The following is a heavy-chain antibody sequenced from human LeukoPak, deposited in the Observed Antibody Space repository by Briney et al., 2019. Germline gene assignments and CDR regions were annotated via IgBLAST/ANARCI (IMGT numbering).Heavy chain of an antibody. CDR3: AGGLDFWSPLDY. CDR2: IKQDGSEK. V-gene: IGHV3-7*04. J-gene: IGHJ4*02. Sequence: GGSLRLSCAASGFTFSRFWMSWVRQAPGKGLEWVANIKQDGSEKYYVDSVKGRFTISRDNTKKSLYPQMNSLRAEDTAVYYCAGGLDFWSPLDYWGQGALVTVSS. D-gene: IGHD3-3*01. CDR1: GFTFSRFW.